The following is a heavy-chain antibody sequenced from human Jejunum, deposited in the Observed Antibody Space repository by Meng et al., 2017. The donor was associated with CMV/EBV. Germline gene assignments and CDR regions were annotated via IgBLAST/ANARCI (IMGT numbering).Heavy chain of an antibody. CDR1: GYTFINHA. CDR2: MNPDNGNT. J-gene: IGHJ4*02. Sequence: CTGSGYTFINHALHWVRQAPGQRLEWMGWMNPDNGNTEYSQKFQGRVTFTRDTSANTAFMELSSLSSEDTAVYSCARGIHSGAFLIDYWGQGTLVTVSS. D-gene: IGHD1-26*01. V-gene: IGHV1-3*01. CDR3: ARGIHSGAFLIDY.